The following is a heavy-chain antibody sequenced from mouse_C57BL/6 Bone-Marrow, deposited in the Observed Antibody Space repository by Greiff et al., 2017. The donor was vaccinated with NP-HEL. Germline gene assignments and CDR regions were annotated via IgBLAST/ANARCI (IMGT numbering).Heavy chain of an antibody. J-gene: IGHJ2*01. V-gene: IGHV1-64*01. D-gene: IGHD1-1*01. CDR1: GYTFTSYW. CDR2: IHPNSGST. CDR3: AREYGSSPFDY. Sequence: QVQLQQPGAELVKPGASVKLSCKASGYTFTSYWMHWVTQRPGQGLEWIGMIHPNSGSTNYNEKFKSKATLTVDKSYSTAYMQLSSLTSEDSAVYYCAREYGSSPFDYWGQGTTLTVSS.